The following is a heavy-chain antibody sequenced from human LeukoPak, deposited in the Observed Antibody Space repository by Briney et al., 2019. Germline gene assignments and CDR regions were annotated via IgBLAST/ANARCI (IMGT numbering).Heavy chain of an antibody. CDR1: GGSISSYY. J-gene: IGHJ4*02. Sequence: SETLSLTCTVSGGSISSYYWSWIRQPPGKGLEWIGYIYYSGSTNYNPSLKSRGTISVDTSKDQFSLKLSSVTAADTAVYYCARHARGVFGVVTTYYFDYWGQGTLVTVSS. D-gene: IGHD3-3*01. V-gene: IGHV4-59*08. CDR2: IYYSGST. CDR3: ARHARGVFGVVTTYYFDY.